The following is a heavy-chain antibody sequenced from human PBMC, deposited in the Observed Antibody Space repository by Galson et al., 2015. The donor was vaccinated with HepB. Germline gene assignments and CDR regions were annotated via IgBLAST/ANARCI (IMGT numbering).Heavy chain of an antibody. CDR2: ISGGGDTT. CDR1: GFTFNNYG. J-gene: IGHJ6*03. V-gene: IGHV3-23*01. D-gene: IGHD6-19*01. CDR3: ARDSSGWYNPYYYYMDV. Sequence: SLRLSCAASGFTFNNYGMSWVRQAPGKGLEWVSAISGGGDTTYLADSVKGRFTISRDNSKNTLYLQMNSLRAEDTAVYYCARDSSGWYNPYYYYMDVWGKGTTVTVSS.